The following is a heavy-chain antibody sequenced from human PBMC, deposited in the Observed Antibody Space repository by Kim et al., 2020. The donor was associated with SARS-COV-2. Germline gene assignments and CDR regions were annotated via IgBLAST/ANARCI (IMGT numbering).Heavy chain of an antibody. V-gene: IGHV4-34*01. J-gene: IGHJ6*02. CDR1: GGSFSGYY. CDR3: ARGRVGGYPYYYYYGMDV. Sequence: SETRSLTCAVYGGSFSGYYWSWIRQPPGKGLEWIGEINHSGSTNYNPSLKSRVTISVDTSKNQFSLKLSSVTASDTAVYYCARGRVGGYPYYYYYGMDVWGQGTTVTVSS. CDR2: INHSGST. D-gene: IGHD5-12*01.